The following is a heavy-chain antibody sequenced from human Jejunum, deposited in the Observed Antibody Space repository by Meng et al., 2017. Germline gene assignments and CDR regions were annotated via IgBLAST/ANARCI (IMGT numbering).Heavy chain of an antibody. Sequence: HLRGAGPGLVKPSGTRPLTCAVSGGSISDSNWWSWVRQPPGKELEWIGEIYHTGSTNYNPSLKSRVTMSLDKSKNQFFLDLTSVTAADTAVYYCARDLLGPAIAASGYFDPWGQGTLVTVSS. CDR1: GGSISDSNW. J-gene: IGHJ5*02. D-gene: IGHD5-12*01. CDR2: IYHTGST. V-gene: IGHV4-4*02. CDR3: ARDLLGPAIAASGYFDP.